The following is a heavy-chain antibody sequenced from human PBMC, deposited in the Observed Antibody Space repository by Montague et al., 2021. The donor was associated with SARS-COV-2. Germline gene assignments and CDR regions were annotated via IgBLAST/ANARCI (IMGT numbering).Heavy chain of an antibody. D-gene: IGHD6-19*01. Sequence: TLSLTCTVSGASISSACYYWSWVRQPAGKALEWIGHIYTSEIANYNPSLKSRVTISVDTSKNQFSLKLNSVTAADTAVYYCASAPYGSGWTGFGAYSYRMDVWGQGTMVTVPS. CDR1: GASISSACYY. CDR2: IYTSEIA. J-gene: IGHJ6*02. CDR3: ASAPYGSGWTGFGAYSYRMDV. V-gene: IGHV4-61*09.